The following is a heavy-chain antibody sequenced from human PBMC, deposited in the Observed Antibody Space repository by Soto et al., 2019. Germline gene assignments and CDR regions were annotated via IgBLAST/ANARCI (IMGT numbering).Heavy chain of an antibody. CDR1: GFPLSTYG. J-gene: IGHJ6*02. CDR2: ITGTGGNT. CDR3: ARIRGYWYGLDV. V-gene: IGHV3-23*01. Sequence: PWGSLRLSCAASGFPLSTYGMTWVRQAPGKGLEWVSAITGTGGNTYYVDSVKGRFTSSRDNSKNMLYLQVNSLRVEDTAVYYCARIRGYWYGLDVWGQGTTVTVYS.